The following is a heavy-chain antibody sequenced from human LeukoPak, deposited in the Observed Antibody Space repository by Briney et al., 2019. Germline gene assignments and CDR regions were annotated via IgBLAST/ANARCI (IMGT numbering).Heavy chain of an antibody. V-gene: IGHV3-48*03. D-gene: IGHD6-19*01. CDR3: ARVSNSGWDFDY. CDR2: ISSSGNTI. J-gene: IGHJ4*02. CDR1: GFTFSSYA. Sequence: PGGSLRLSCAASGFTFSSYAMNWVRPAPGKGLEWVSYISSSGNTIYYADSVKGRFPVSRDNAKNSLYLQMNSLRAEDTAVYYCARVSNSGWDFDYWGQGTLVTVSS.